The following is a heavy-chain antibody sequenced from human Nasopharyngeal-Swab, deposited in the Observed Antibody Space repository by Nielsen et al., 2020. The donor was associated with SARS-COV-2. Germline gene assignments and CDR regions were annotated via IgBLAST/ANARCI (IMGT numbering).Heavy chain of an antibody. D-gene: IGHD3/OR15-3a*01. V-gene: IGHV1-46*01. J-gene: IGHJ6*02. CDR1: GYTFTSYY. CDR2: INPSGGST. Sequence: ASVKVSCKASGYTFTSYYMHWVRQAPGQGLEWMRIINPSGGSTSYAQKFQGRVTMTRDTSTSTVYMELSSLRSEDTAVYYCARDEVGTGYWTGYGMDVWGQGTTVTVSS. CDR3: ARDEVGTGYWTGYGMDV.